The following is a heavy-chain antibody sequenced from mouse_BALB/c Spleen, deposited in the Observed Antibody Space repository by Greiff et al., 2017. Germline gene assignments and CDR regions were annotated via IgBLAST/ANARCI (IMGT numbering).Heavy chain of an antibody. V-gene: IGHV1-7*01. J-gene: IGHJ3*01. Sequence: QGQLQQSGAELAKPGASVKMSCKASGYTFTSYWMHWVKQRPGQGLEWIGYINPSTGYTEYNQKFKDKATLTADKSSSTAYMQLSSLTSEDSAVYYCARPGGNPFAYWGQGTLVTVSA. CDR3: ARPGGNPFAY. D-gene: IGHD1-1*02. CDR1: GYTFTSYW. CDR2: INPSTGYT.